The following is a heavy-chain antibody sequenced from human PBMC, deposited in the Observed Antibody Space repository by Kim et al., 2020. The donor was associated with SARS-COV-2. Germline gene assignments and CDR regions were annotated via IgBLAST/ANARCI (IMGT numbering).Heavy chain of an antibody. Sequence: GGSLRLSCAASGFTFSSYSMNWVRQAPGKGLEWVSSISSSSSYIYYADSVKGRFTISRDNAKNSLYLQMNSLRAEDTAVYYCARAKPIVVVPSYGMDVWGQGTTVTVSS. J-gene: IGHJ6*02. CDR3: ARAKPIVVVPSYGMDV. D-gene: IGHD2-2*01. V-gene: IGHV3-21*01. CDR1: GFTFSSYS. CDR2: ISSSSSYI.